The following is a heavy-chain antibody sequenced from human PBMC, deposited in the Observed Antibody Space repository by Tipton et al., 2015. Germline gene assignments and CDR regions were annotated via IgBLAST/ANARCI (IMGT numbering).Heavy chain of an antibody. V-gene: IGHV4-39*02. CDR1: GASISSSNYY. CDR2: TYDSGRT. J-gene: IGHJ4*02. Sequence: TLSLTCSVSGASISSSNYYWDWVRQPPGKGLEWIGNTYDSGRTSYNPSLRSRVTISADVPQNQFSLRLSSVTAADTAVYYCAREVRHCAGGSCYSLDHWGQGALVTVSS. D-gene: IGHD2-15*01. CDR3: AREVRHCAGGSCYSLDH.